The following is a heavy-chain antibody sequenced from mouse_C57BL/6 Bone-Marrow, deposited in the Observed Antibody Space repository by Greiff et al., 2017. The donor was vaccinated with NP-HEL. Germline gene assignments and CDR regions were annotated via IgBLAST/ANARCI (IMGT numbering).Heavy chain of an antibody. CDR1: GFNIKDDY. CDR2: IDPENGDT. J-gene: IGHJ3*01. V-gene: IGHV14-4*01. Sequence: EVQRVESGAELVRPGASVKLSCTASGFNIKDDYMHWVKQRPEQGLEWIGWIDPENGDTEYASKFQGKATITADTSSNTAYLQLSSLTSEDTAVYYCTGGYDGYYWFAYWGQGTLVTVSA. D-gene: IGHD2-3*01. CDR3: TGGYDGYYWFAY.